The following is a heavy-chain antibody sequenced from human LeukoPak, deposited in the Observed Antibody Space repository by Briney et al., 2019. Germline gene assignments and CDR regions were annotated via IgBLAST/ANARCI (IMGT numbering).Heavy chain of an antibody. J-gene: IGHJ6*02. CDR2: IIPIFGTA. Sequence: ASVKVSCKASGGTFSSYAISWVRQAPGQGLEWMGGIIPIFGTANYAQKFQGRVTITADESTSTAYMELSSLRSEDTAVYYCARAGTIFGVARYYYGMDVWGQGTTVTVSS. CDR1: GGTFSSYA. CDR3: ARAGTIFGVARYYYGMDV. V-gene: IGHV1-69*13. D-gene: IGHD3-3*01.